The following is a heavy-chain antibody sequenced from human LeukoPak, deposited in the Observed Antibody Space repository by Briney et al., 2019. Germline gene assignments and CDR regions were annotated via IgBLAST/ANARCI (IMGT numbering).Heavy chain of an antibody. V-gene: IGHV3-20*04. J-gene: IGHJ1*01. CDR1: GFTFDDYG. CDR3: ARDTDSGYDFTGYLQH. D-gene: IGHD5-12*01. Sequence: GGSLRLSCAASGFTFDDYGMSWVRQAPGKGLEWVSGINWNGGSTGYADSVKGRFTISRDNAKNSLYLQMNSLRAEDTALYYCARDTDSGYDFTGYLQHWGQGTLVTVSS. CDR2: INWNGGST.